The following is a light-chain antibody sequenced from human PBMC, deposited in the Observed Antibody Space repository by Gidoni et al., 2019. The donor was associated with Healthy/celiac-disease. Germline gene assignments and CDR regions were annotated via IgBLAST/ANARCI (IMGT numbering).Light chain of an antibody. CDR2: KAS. CDR3: QQYNSYSLT. V-gene: IGKV1-5*03. CDR1: QSISSW. J-gene: IGKJ4*01. Sequence: DIQMTQSPSTLSASVGDRATITCRASQSISSWLAWYQQKPGKAPKLLIYKASSLESGVPSRFSGSGSGTEFTLTISSLQPDDFATYYCQQYNSYSLTFGGEAKVGIK.